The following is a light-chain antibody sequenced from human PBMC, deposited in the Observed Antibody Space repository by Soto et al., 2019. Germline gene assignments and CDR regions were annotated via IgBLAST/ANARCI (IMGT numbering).Light chain of an antibody. J-gene: IGLJ3*02. CDR3: SSYTSKSTLV. Sequence: QSALTQPASVSGSPGQSITISCTGTSSDVGAYNYVSWYQQHPDKAPKLMIFEVSDRPSGVSNRFSGSNSGNTASLTISGLQAEDEADYYCSSYTSKSTLVFGGGTQLTVL. CDR2: EVS. V-gene: IGLV2-14*01. CDR1: SSDVGAYNY.